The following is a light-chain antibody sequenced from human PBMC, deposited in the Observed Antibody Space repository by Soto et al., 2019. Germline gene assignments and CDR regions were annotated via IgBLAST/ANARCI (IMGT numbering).Light chain of an antibody. Sequence: QSALTQPASVSGSPGQSITISCTGTSSDVGGYNYVSWYQQHPGKAPKLMISEVSNRPSGVSNRFSGSKSGNTASLTISGLQSDDEADYYCSSYTRRSNCVSDGSTKLAVL. J-gene: IGLJ3*02. CDR2: EVS. V-gene: IGLV2-14*01. CDR1: SSDVGGYNY. CDR3: SSYTRRSNCV.